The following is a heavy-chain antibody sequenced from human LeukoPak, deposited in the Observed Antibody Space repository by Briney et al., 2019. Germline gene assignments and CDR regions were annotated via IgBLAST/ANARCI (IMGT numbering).Heavy chain of an antibody. CDR3: ARDVSGYDYYDY. J-gene: IGHJ4*02. Sequence: ASVKVACKASGYTFTSYGISWVRQAPGQGLEWMGWISAYNGNTNYAQKLLGRVTMTTDTSTSTAYMELRRLRSDDTAVYYCARDVSGYDYYDYWGQGTLVTVSS. D-gene: IGHD5-12*01. CDR1: GYTFTSYG. CDR2: ISAYNGNT. V-gene: IGHV1-18*04.